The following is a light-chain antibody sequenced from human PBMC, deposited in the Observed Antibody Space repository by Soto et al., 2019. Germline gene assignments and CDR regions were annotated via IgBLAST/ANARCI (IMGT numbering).Light chain of an antibody. V-gene: IGKV1-27*01. CDR2: AAS. Sequence: DIQVAQSPSSLSASVGDRVTITCRASQRIDNFLAWYQQKPGKVPKLRIYAASTLESGVPSRFSASGPGIEFTLTSSSLQPEEVATYYCQKDNSGPRTFGQGTKLEI. CDR1: QRIDNF. CDR3: QKDNSGPRT. J-gene: IGKJ1*01.